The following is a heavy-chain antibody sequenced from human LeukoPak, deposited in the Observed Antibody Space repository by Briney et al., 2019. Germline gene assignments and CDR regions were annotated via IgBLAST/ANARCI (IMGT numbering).Heavy chain of an antibody. J-gene: IGHJ5*02. CDR3: ATAGGDGSRMGFDP. V-gene: IGHV3-74*01. D-gene: IGHD2-15*01. Sequence: GGSLRLSCADSGFTFSRYWMHWVRQTPGKGLVWVSCISADGSVTRYADSVKGRFTISRDNTKSTLYLQMHSLRAEDTAVYYCATAGGDGSRMGFDPWGQGTLVTDSS. CDR2: ISADGSVT. CDR1: GFTFSRYW.